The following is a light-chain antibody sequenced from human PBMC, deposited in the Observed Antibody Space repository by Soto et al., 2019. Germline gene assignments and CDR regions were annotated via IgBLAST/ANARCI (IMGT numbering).Light chain of an antibody. CDR3: QQSYYNPT. J-gene: IGKJ1*01. Sequence: DIQMTQSPSSLSASVGDRVTITCRASQSISNYLNWYQQRPGKAPNLLIYDISTLQSGVPSRFSGSGSGTDFTLTISSLQHEDFATYYCQQSYYNPTFGQGTKVDIK. CDR2: DIS. CDR1: QSISNY. V-gene: IGKV1-39*01.